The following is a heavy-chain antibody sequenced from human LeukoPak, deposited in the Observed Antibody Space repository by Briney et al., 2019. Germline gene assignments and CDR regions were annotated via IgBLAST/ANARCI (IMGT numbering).Heavy chain of an antibody. CDR3: ARGGGGARSFDI. CDR1: GFTFSTYE. V-gene: IGHV3-48*03. Sequence: GGSLRLSCAAPGFTFSTYELNWVRQAPGKGLEWVSYISSSAGVIYYADSVKGRFTISRDNAKNSLYLQMNSLRAEDTAVYYCARGGGGARSFDIWGRGTMVTVSS. CDR2: ISSSAGVI. J-gene: IGHJ3*02. D-gene: IGHD1-26*01.